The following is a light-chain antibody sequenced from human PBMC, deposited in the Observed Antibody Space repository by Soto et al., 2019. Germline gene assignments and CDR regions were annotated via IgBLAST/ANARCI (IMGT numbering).Light chain of an antibody. CDR2: AAS. J-gene: IGKJ2*01. V-gene: IGKV3-15*01. CDR3: QQYNNWPYT. Sequence: IVMTQSPATLPVSPGERATLSCRATQRVSTNLAWYQQKPGQAPRLLIYAASSRATGVPARFSGSGSGTEFTLTISSLQSEDFALYYCQQYNNWPYTFGQGT. CDR1: QRVSTN.